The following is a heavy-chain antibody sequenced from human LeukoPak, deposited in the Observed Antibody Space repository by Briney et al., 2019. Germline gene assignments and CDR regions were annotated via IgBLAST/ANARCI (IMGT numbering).Heavy chain of an antibody. Sequence: GGSLRLSCAASGFTFSNYDMHWVRQAPGKGLEWVSSISSSSSYKYYADSVKGRFTISRDNSKNTLYLQMNSLRAEDTAVYYCANGAGVDYWGQGTLVTVSS. J-gene: IGHJ4*02. CDR3: ANGAGVDY. CDR2: ISSSSSYK. D-gene: IGHD6-13*01. V-gene: IGHV3-21*04. CDR1: GFTFSNYD.